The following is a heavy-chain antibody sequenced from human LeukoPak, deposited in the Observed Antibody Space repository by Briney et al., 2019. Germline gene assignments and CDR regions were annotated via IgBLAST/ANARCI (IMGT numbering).Heavy chain of an antibody. V-gene: IGHV1-69*04. CDR1: GGTFSSYA. CDR3: ARDKGGRYSSGWNGYNWFDP. Sequence: SVKVSCKASGGTFSSYAISWVRQAPGQGLEWMGRIIPIFGIANYAQKFQGRVTITADKSTSTAYMELSSLISEDTAVYYCARDKGGRYSSGWNGYNWFDPWGQGTLVTVSS. D-gene: IGHD6-19*01. CDR2: IIPIFGIA. J-gene: IGHJ5*02.